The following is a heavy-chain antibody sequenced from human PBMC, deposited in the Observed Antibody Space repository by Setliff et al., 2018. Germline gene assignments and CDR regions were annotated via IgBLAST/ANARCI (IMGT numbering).Heavy chain of an antibody. CDR3: ARGPRGYGSGSYYATEYFQH. J-gene: IGHJ1*01. CDR1: GGSISSHY. Sequence: TSETLCLTCTVSGGSISSHYWSWIRQPPGKGLEWIGYIYSSGSTNYNPSLKSRVTISVDTSKNQFSLKLSSVTAADTAVYYCARGPRGYGSGSYYATEYFQHWGQGTLVTVSS. V-gene: IGHV4-4*08. CDR2: IYSSGST. D-gene: IGHD3-10*01.